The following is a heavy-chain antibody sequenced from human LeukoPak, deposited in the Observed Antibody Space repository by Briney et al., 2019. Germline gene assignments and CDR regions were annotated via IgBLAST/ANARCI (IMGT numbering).Heavy chain of an antibody. V-gene: IGHV4-34*01. J-gene: IGHJ4*02. CDR1: GGSFSGYY. CDR3: ATHGESTRKFDY. Sequence: PSETLSLTCAVYGGSFSGYYWSWIRQPPGKGLEWIGEINHSGSTNYNPSLKSRVTISVDTSKNQFSLKLSSVTAADTAVYYCATHGESTRKFDYWGQGTLVTVSS. D-gene: IGHD3-10*01. CDR2: INHSGST.